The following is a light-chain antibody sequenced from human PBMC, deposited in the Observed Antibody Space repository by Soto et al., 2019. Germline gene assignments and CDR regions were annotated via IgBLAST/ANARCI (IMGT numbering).Light chain of an antibody. CDR2: GAS. J-gene: IGKJ5*01. CDR1: QSVSSSY. Sequence: EIVLTQSPGTLSLSPGERATLSCRASQSVSSSYLAWYQQKPGQAPRLLIYGASSRATGIPDRFSGSGSGTNFPLTISRPEPEDFGMYYCQQYGSSPVTFGQGTRLEIK. V-gene: IGKV3-20*01. CDR3: QQYGSSPVT.